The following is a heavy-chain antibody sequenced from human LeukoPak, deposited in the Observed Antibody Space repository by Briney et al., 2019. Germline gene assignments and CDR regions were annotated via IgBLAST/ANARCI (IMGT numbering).Heavy chain of an antibody. CDR2: ISASGDRT. CDR1: GFTFSAWD. J-gene: IGHJ4*02. CDR3: AKRHCSGGTCYPPDY. Sequence: GGSLRLSCSASGFTFSAWDMHWVRQAPGKGLEWVSAISASGDRTYYGDSAKGRFTISRDNSKNTLYLQMNSLGAEDTALYYCAKRHCSGGTCYPPDYWGQGTLVTVSS. D-gene: IGHD2-15*01. V-gene: IGHV3-23*01.